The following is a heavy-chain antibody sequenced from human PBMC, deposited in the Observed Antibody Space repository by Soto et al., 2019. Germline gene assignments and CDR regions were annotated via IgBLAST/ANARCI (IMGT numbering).Heavy chain of an antibody. Sequence: ASVKVSCKASGYTFTSYAMHWVRQAPGQRLEWMGWINAGNGNTKYSQKFQGRVTITRDTSASTAYMELSSLRSEDTAVYYCARMDITYYDFWSGYYRDYYYGMDVWGQGTTVTV. CDR1: GYTFTSYA. CDR2: INAGNGNT. J-gene: IGHJ6*02. D-gene: IGHD3-3*01. V-gene: IGHV1-3*01. CDR3: ARMDITYYDFWSGYYRDYYYGMDV.